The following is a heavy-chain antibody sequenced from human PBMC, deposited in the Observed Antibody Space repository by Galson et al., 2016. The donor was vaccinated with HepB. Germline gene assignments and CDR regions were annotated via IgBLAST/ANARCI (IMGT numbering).Heavy chain of an antibody. CDR2: ISSDGREK. V-gene: IGHV3-30-3*01. CDR3: ARVGVYCSGTSCNVVVRRNYFYYGMDL. CDR1: GFTFSSYA. J-gene: IGHJ6*02. Sequence: SLRLSCAASGFTFSSYAMHWVRQAPGKGLEWVAIISSDGREKYYADSVKGRFSVSRDNSKDTLYLQMNSLRAEDTAVYYCARVGVYCSGTSCNVVVRRNYFYYGMDLWGQGTTVTVSS. D-gene: IGHD2-2*01.